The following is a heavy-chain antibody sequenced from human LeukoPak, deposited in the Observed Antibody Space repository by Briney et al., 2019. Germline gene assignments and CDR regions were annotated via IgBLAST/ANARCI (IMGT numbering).Heavy chain of an antibody. CDR1: GFTFSSYG. V-gene: IGHV3-30*02. CDR3: STDPRLLIY. Sequence: PGGSLRLSCAASGFTFSSYGMHWVRQAPGKGLEWVAFIRSDGSNKYYADSVKGRFTISRDNSKNSLYLQMNSLRPGDTALYYCSTDPRLLIYWGHGTLVTVSS. J-gene: IGHJ4*01. CDR2: IRSDGSNK. D-gene: IGHD2-8*01.